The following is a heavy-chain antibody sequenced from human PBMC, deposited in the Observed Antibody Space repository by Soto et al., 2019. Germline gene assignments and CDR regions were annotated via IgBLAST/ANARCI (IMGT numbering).Heavy chain of an antibody. Sequence: GGSLRLSCAASGFTFSSCWMSWVRQAPGKGLEWVANIKQDGSEKYYVDSVKGRFTISRDNAKNSLYLQMNSLRAEDTAVYYCARGDCSSTSCYSPYSSSWPPNDYWGQGTLVTVSS. CDR2: IKQDGSEK. CDR1: GFTFSSCW. V-gene: IGHV3-7*01. CDR3: ARGDCSSTSCYSPYSSSWPPNDY. D-gene: IGHD2-2*01. J-gene: IGHJ4*02.